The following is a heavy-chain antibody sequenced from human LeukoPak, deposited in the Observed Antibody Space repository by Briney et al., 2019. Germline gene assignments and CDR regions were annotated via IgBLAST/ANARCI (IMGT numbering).Heavy chain of an antibody. CDR2: IYPGDSDT. Sequence: GESLKISCKGSGYSFTSYWIGWVRQMPGKGLEWMGIIYPGDSDTRYSPSFQGQVTISADKSISTAYLQWSSLKASDTAMYYRARQNTAEQWLVQSWFDPWGQGTLVTVSS. CDR3: ARQNTAEQWLVQSWFDP. J-gene: IGHJ5*02. CDR1: GYSFTSYW. V-gene: IGHV5-51*01. D-gene: IGHD6-19*01.